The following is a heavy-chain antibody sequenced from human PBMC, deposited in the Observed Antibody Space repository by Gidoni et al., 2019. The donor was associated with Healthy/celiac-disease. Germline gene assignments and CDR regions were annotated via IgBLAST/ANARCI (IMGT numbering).Heavy chain of an antibody. V-gene: IGHV3-48*01. J-gene: IGHJ3*02. Sequence: EVQLLESGGGLVQPGGSLRLSGAASGFTFSRYSMNCVRQAPGKGLEWVSYISSSSSTIYYADSVKGRFTISRDNAKNSLYLQMNSLRAEDTAVYYCASRGYYDSSGYYYPAFDIWGQGTMVTVSS. CDR2: ISSSSSTI. D-gene: IGHD3-22*01. CDR1: GFTFSRYS. CDR3: ASRGYYDSSGYYYPAFDI.